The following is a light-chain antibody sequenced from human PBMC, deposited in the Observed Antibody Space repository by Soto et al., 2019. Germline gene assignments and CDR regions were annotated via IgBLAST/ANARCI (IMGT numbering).Light chain of an antibody. CDR2: EVS. Sequence: QSALTQPASVSGSPGQSITISCTGTSSDVGGHNYASWYQQHPGKAPKLMIYEVSNRPSGVSNRFSGSKSGNTASLTISGLQADDEADYYCSSYTTTSTYVFGTGTKVTVL. J-gene: IGLJ1*01. CDR3: SSYTTTSTYV. CDR1: SSDVGGHNY. V-gene: IGLV2-14*01.